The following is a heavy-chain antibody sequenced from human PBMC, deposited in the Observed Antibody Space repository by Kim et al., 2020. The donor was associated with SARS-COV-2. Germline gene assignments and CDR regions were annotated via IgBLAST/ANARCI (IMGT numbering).Heavy chain of an antibody. D-gene: IGHD2-21*02. Sequence: GGSLRLSCAASGFTLSDYFIHWVRQAPGKGLEWVALISYDGSNKYYADAVKGRVIISRDNSNHPVYLQMNNLGPEDTAVYYCAGGDNYYALAICGQGT. V-gene: IGHV3-30*03. CDR1: GFTLSDYF. CDR2: ISYDGSNK. J-gene: IGHJ6*02. CDR3: AGGDNYYALAI.